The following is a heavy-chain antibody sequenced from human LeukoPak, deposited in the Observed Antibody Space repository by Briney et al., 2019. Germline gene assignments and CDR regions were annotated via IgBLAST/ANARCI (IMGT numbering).Heavy chain of an antibody. J-gene: IGHJ4*02. V-gene: IGHV4-4*07. CDR1: GGSVSSYY. CDR3: ADDFGD. D-gene: IGHD4-17*01. CDR2: LYPSGTT. Sequence: SETLSLTCSVPGGSVSSYYWSWIRQPAGKGLEWIGRLYPSGTTHYNPSLKSRITMSVDTSKNQFSLKVTSVTAADTAVYYCADDFGDWGQGTLVTVSS.